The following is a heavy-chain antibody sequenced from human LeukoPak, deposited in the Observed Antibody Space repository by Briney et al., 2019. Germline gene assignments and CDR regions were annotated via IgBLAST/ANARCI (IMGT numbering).Heavy chain of an antibody. J-gene: IGHJ4*02. V-gene: IGHV3-48*01. CDR2: INGDGNAK. CDR3: ARDYVYAFDY. Sequence: GGSLRLSCAASGFSLSSYSINWVRQAPGKGLEWVSYINGDGNAKHYTDSVKGRFTISRDNAKNALYLQMNSLRAEDTAVYFCARDYVYAFDYWGQGTLVTVSS. D-gene: IGHD2/OR15-2a*01. CDR1: GFSLSSYS.